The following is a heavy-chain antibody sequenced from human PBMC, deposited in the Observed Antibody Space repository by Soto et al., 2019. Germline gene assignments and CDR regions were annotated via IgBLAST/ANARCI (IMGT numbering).Heavy chain of an antibody. CDR2: IYYSGST. D-gene: IGHD2-2*01. Sequence: SETLSLTCTVSGGSVSSGSYYWGWIRQPPGKGLEWIGYIYYSGSTNYNPYLKSRVTISVDTSKNQFSLKLSSVTAADTAVYYCARVIVVVPAASNWFDPWGQGTLVTVSS. J-gene: IGHJ5*02. V-gene: IGHV4-61*01. CDR3: ARVIVVVPAASNWFDP. CDR1: GGSVSSGSYY.